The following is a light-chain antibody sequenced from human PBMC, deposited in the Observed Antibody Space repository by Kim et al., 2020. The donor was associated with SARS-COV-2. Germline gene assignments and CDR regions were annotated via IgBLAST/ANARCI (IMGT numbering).Light chain of an antibody. J-gene: IGLJ1*01. V-gene: IGLV7-43*01. Sequence: QAVVTQEPSLTVSPGGTVTLTCASSTGAVTSAYYPNWFQQKPGQAPRALIYNTINRHSWTPARFSGSLLGAKAALTLSSVQPEDEAEYYCLLYYGGARVFGTGTKVTVL. CDR1: TGAVTSAYY. CDR2: NTI. CDR3: LLYYGGARV.